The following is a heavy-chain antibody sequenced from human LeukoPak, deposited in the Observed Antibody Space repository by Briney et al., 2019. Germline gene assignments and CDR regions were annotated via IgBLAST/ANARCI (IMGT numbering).Heavy chain of an antibody. CDR1: GGSFSGYY. CDR3: AREEPYYYGMDV. V-gene: IGHV4-34*01. CDR2: INHSGST. Sequence: SETLSLTCAVYGGSFSGYYWSWVRQPPGKGVEWIGEINHSGSTNYHPSLKSRVTISVDTSKNQFSLKLSSVTAADTAVYYCAREEPYYYGMDVWGQGTTVTVSS. J-gene: IGHJ6*02.